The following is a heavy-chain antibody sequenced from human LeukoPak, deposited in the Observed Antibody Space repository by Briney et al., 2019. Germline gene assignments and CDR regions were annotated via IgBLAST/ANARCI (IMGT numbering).Heavy chain of an antibody. CDR1: GYTFTSYG. CDR3: ARCSYYYDSSGYYRFDP. J-gene: IGHJ5*02. V-gene: IGHV1-18*01. D-gene: IGHD3-22*01. Sequence: ASVKVSCKASGYTFTSYGISWVRQAPGQGLEWMGWISAYNGNTNYAQKLQGRVTMTTDTSTSTAYMELRSLRSDDTAVYYCARCSYYYDSSGYYRFDPWGQGTLVTVSS. CDR2: ISAYNGNT.